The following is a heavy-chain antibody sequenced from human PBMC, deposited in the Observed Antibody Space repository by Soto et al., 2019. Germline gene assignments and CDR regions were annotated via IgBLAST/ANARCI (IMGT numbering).Heavy chain of an antibody. J-gene: IGHJ6*02. V-gene: IGHV3-23*01. CDR3: AKDRGGSSWFYGLDV. D-gene: IGHD6-19*01. Sequence: QPGGSLRLSCVASGFTFSIYAMNWVRQAPGKGLEWVSAINIGGGSTHYADSVKGRFTISRDNSKNTLYLQMNSLTAEDTAVYYCAKDRGGSSWFYGLDVWGQGTTVTVSS. CDR1: GFTFSIYA. CDR2: INIGGGST.